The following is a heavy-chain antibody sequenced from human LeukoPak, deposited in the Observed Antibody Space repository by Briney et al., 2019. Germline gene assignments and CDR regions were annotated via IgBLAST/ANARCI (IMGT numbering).Heavy chain of an antibody. Sequence: ASVKVSCKASGYTFTSYYMHWVRQAPGQGLEWMGIINPSGGSTSYAQKFQGRVTMTEDTSTDTAYMELSSLRSEDTAVYYCATVSPITMIVVDHFDYWGRGTLVTVSS. J-gene: IGHJ4*02. CDR1: GYTFTSYY. CDR3: ATVSPITMIVVDHFDY. V-gene: IGHV1-46*01. D-gene: IGHD3-22*01. CDR2: INPSGGST.